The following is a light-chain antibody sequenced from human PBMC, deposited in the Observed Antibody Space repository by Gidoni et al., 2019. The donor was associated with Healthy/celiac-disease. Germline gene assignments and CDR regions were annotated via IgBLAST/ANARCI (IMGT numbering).Light chain of an antibody. CDR2: DDS. V-gene: IGLV3-21*02. Sequence: SYVLTQPPSVSVAPGQTARITCGGNNIGSKSVHWYQQKPGQAPVLVVYDDSDGPSGIPERFSGSNSGNTATLTISRVEAGDEADYYCQVWDSSSDHPHVVFGGGTKLTVL. CDR3: QVWDSSSDHPHVV. CDR1: NIGSKS. J-gene: IGLJ2*01.